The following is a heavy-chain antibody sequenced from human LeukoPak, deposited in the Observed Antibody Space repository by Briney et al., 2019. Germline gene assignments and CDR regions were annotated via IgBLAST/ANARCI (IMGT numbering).Heavy chain of an antibody. V-gene: IGHV3-53*01. CDR3: ARVNYTDYVEAFDI. CDR2: IYSGGST. Sequence: GGSLRLSCAASGFTVSSNYMSWVRQAPGKGLEWVSVIYSGGSTYYPGSVKGRFTISRENAKNSLYLQMNSLRAEDTAVYYCARVNYTDYVEAFDIWGQGTMVTVSS. D-gene: IGHD4-11*01. J-gene: IGHJ3*02. CDR1: GFTVSSNY.